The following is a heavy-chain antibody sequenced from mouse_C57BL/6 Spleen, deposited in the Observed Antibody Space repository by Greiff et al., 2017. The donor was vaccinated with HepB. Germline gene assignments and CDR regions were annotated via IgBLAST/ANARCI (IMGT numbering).Heavy chain of an antibody. CDR2: ISYDGSN. Sequence: ESGPGLVKPSQSLSLTCSVTGYSITSGYYWNWIRQFPGNKLEWMGYISYDGSNNYNPSLKNRISITRDTSKNQFFLKLNSVTTEDTATYYCAREGLGSSYAMDYWGQGTSVTVSS. CDR3: AREGLGSSYAMDY. J-gene: IGHJ4*01. D-gene: IGHD1-1*01. V-gene: IGHV3-6*01. CDR1: GYSITSGYY.